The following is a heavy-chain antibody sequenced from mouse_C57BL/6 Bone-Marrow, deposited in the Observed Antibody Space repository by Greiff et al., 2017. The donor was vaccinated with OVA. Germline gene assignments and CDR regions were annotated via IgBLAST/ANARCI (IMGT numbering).Heavy chain of an antibody. CDR1: GFSLTSYG. D-gene: IGHD4-1*01. Sequence: QVQLKESGPGLVQPSQSLSITCTVSGFSLTSYGVHWVRQSPGKGLEWLGVIWSGGSTDYNAAFISSLSISKDNSKSQVFFKMNSLQSDDTAIYYCAKTGTRFAYWGQGTLVTVSA. V-gene: IGHV2-2*01. CDR3: AKTGTRFAY. J-gene: IGHJ3*01. CDR2: IWSGGST.